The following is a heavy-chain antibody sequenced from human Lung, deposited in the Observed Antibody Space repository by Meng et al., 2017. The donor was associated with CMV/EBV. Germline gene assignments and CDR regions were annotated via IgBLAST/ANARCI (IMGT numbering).Heavy chain of an antibody. D-gene: IGHD3-10*01. CDR3: ARDLEWFGSGGYFGRDV. CDR2: IYSGGST. V-gene: IGHV3-66*02. Sequence: ETLSLXXAASGFTVSDNYMSWVRQAPGKGLEWVSVIYSGGSTYYADSVKGRFTISRDNSKNTLYLQMNSLRAEDTAVYYCARDLEWFGSGGYFGRDVWGQGTXVTVSS. CDR1: GFTVSDNY. J-gene: IGHJ6*02.